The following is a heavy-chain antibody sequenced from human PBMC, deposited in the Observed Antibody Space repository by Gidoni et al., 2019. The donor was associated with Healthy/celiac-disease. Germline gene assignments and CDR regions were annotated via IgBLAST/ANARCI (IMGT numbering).Heavy chain of an antibody. Sequence: EVQLVESGGGLVQPGGSLRLSCAASGFPFSSYSRNWVRQAPGKGLEWVSYISSSSSTIYYADSVKGRFTISRDNAKNSLYLQMNSLRDEDTAVYYCARATWQWLGYYYYYYMDVWGKGTTVTVSS. J-gene: IGHJ6*03. CDR2: ISSSSSTI. D-gene: IGHD6-19*01. CDR1: GFPFSSYS. V-gene: IGHV3-48*02. CDR3: ARATWQWLGYYYYYYMDV.